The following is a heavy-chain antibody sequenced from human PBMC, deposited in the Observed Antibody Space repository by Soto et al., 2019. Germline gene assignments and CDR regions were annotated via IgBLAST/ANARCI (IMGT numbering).Heavy chain of an antibody. Sequence: SETLSLTCTVSGGSISSSSYYWGWIRQPPGKGLEWIGSIYYSGSTYYNPSLKSRVTISVDTSKNQFSLKLSSVTAADTAVYYCARQGHSGYDTYRFDYWGQGTLVTVSS. V-gene: IGHV4-39*01. CDR3: ARQGHSGYDTYRFDY. CDR2: IYYSGST. D-gene: IGHD5-12*01. CDR1: GGSISSSSYY. J-gene: IGHJ4*02.